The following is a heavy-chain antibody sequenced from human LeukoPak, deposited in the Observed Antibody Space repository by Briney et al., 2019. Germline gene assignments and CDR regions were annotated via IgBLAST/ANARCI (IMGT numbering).Heavy chain of an antibody. Sequence: ASVKVSCKASGYTFTSYGISWVRQAPGQGREWMGWISAYNGNTNYAQELQGRVTMTTDTSTSTAYMELRSLRSDDTAVYYCARDRRGRDDAFDIWGQGTMVTVSS. CDR3: ARDRRGRDDAFDI. CDR2: ISAYNGNT. V-gene: IGHV1-18*01. J-gene: IGHJ3*02. CDR1: GYTFTSYG. D-gene: IGHD6-25*01.